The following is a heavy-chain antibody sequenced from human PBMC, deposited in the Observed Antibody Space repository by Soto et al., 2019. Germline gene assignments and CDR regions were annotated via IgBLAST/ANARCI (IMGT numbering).Heavy chain of an antibody. V-gene: IGHV3-53*01. D-gene: IGHD5-18*01. Sequence: GRSLRLSCAASGFTVSSNYRSWVLQAPGKGLEWVSVIYSGGSTYYADSVKGRFTISRDNSKNTLYLQMNSLRAEDTAVYYCARDRGYSYGYDAFDIWGQGTMVTVSS. CDR2: IYSGGST. CDR1: GFTVSSNY. J-gene: IGHJ3*02. CDR3: ARDRGYSYGYDAFDI.